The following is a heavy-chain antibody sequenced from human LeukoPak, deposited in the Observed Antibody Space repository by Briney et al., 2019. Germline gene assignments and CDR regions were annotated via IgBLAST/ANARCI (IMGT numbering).Heavy chain of an antibody. Sequence: SETLSLTCAVYGGSFSGYYWSWIRQPPGKGLEWIGEINHSGSTNYNPSLKSRVTISVDTSKNQFSLKVSSVTAADTAVYYCATGIVVVPKTSRKPLRPYYFDDWGQGTLVTVSS. CDR1: GGSFSGYY. J-gene: IGHJ4*02. CDR2: INHSGST. D-gene: IGHD2-2*01. V-gene: IGHV4-34*01. CDR3: ATGIVVVPKTSRKPLRPYYFDD.